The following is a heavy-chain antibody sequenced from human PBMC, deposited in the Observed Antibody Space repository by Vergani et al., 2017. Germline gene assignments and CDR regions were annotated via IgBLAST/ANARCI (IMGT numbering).Heavy chain of an antibody. V-gene: IGHV1-18*01. D-gene: IGHD2-2*01. CDR3: ARDPGRVWSSTSCLGQNYYYXMDV. Sequence: QVQLVQSGAEVKKPGASVKVSCKASGYTFTSYGISWVRQAPGQGLEWMGLISAYNGNTNYAQKLQGRVTMTTDTSTSTAYMELRSLRSDDTAVYYCARDPGRVWSSTSCLGQNYYYXMDVWGKGTTVTVSS. J-gene: IGHJ6*03. CDR1: GYTFTSYG. CDR2: ISAYNGNT.